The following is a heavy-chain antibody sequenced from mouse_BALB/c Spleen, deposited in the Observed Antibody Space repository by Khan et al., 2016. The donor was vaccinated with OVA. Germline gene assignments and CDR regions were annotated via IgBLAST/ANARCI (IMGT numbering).Heavy chain of an antibody. V-gene: IGHV3-2*02. CDR1: GYSITSDYA. J-gene: IGHJ4*01. CDR3: ARDGSRYNYAMDY. CDR2: ISSSGTT. Sequence: VQLKESGPGLVKPSQSLSLTCTVTGYSITSDYAWNWIRQFPGNKLEWMGYISSSGTTNYNPALKSRISSTRDTSKNQFFLKLNSVTTEDTATYYCARDGSRYNYAMDYWGQGTSVTVSS. D-gene: IGHD2-3*01.